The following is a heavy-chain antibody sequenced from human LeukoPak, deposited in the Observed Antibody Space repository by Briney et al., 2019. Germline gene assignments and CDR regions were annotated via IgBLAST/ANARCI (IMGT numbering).Heavy chain of an antibody. V-gene: IGHV3-23*01. D-gene: IGHD3-10*01. CDR3: AKDSGRVRGVSDF. Sequence: PGGSLRLSCAASGFTFSSYAMSWVRQAPGKGLEWVSIISGSGGSTNYADSVKGRFTISRDNSKNTLYMQMNSLRAEDTAVYYCAKDSGRVRGVSDFWGQGTLVTVSS. CDR1: GFTFSSYA. CDR2: ISGSGGST. J-gene: IGHJ4*02.